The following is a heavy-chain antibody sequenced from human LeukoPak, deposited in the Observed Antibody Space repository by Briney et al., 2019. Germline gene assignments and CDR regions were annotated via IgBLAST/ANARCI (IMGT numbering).Heavy chain of an antibody. D-gene: IGHD6-13*01. CDR3: AKGSSPLGHFDF. CDR2: ISGSGSST. V-gene: IGHV3-23*01. Sequence: GGSLRLSCAASGFTFSTYAMSWVRQAPGKGLEWVSGISGSGSSTYYVDSVKGRFTISRDNSKNTLYLRMNSLRVEDMAVYYCAKGSSPLGHFDFWGQGTLVTVSS. J-gene: IGHJ4*02. CDR1: GFTFSTYA.